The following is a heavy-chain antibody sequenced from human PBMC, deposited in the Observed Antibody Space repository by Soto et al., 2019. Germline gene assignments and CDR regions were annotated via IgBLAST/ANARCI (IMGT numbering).Heavy chain of an antibody. CDR1: GFTFDDYG. Sequence: PGGSLRLSCAASGFTFDDYGMTWVRQAPGKGLEWVSGINWNGGSTGYADSVKGRFTISRDNAKNSLYLQMNSLRAEDTALYYCAKSTGGTANGMDVWGQGTTVTVSS. D-gene: IGHD2-8*02. J-gene: IGHJ6*02. CDR3: AKSTGGTANGMDV. CDR2: INWNGGST. V-gene: IGHV3-20*04.